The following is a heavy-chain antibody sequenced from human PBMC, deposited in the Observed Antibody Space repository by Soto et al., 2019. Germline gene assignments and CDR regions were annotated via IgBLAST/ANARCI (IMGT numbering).Heavy chain of an antibody. D-gene: IGHD3-10*01. CDR2: ISYDGSTK. J-gene: IGHJ4*02. Sequence: QVQLVESGGGVVQPGRSLRLSCAASGFTFSTFGMHWVRQAPGKGLDWVALISYDGSTKYYAKSVKGRFTISRDNSKNTLFLQMNSLGVEDTAVYYCAKDQDYFGSGSSDYGGQGTLVTVSS. V-gene: IGHV3-30*18. CDR1: GFTFSTFG. CDR3: AKDQDYFGSGSSDY.